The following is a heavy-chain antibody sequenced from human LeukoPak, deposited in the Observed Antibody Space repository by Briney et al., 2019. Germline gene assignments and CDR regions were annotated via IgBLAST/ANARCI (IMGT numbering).Heavy chain of an antibody. J-gene: IGHJ6*02. CDR2: IYYSGST. V-gene: IGHV4-59*01. CDR3: ARDNWNYGSSMDV. CDR1: GGSISSYY. D-gene: IGHD1-7*01. Sequence: SETPSLTCTVSGGSISSYYWSWIRQPPGKGLEWIGYIYYSGSTNYNPSLKSRVTISVDTSKNQFSLKLGSVTAADTAVYYCARDNWNYGSSMDVWGQGTTVTVSS.